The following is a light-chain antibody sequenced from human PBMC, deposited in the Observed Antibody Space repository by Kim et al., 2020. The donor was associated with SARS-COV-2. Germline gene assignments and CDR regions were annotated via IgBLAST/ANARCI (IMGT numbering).Light chain of an antibody. CDR3: QVWDSSSDHWV. Sequence: APGKTDRITCGGNNIGSKSVHWYQQKPGQAPVLVIYYESDRPAGIPERFSGSNSGNTATLTISRVEAGDEADYYCQVWDSSSDHWVFGGGTKLTVL. CDR1: NIGSKS. J-gene: IGLJ3*02. CDR2: YES. V-gene: IGLV3-21*04.